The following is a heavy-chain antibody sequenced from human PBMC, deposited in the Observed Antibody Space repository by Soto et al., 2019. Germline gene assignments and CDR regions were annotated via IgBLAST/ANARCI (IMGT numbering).Heavy chain of an antibody. D-gene: IGHD2-2*01. V-gene: IGHV1-46*01. CDR1: GYTFTSYY. CDR3: ARDPTYFCSTRRPSNYIDF. J-gene: IGHJ4*02. CDR2: INPSGGST. Sequence: ASVKVSCKASGYTFTSYYMHWVRQAPGQGLEWMGIINPSGGSTSYAQKFQGRVTMTRDTSTSTVYMELSSLRSEDTAVYYCARDPTYFCSTRRPSNYIDFRGQGTLVTVSS.